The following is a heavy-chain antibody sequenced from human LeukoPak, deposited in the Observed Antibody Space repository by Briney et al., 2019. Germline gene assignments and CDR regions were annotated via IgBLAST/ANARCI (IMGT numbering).Heavy chain of an antibody. Sequence: GASVKVSCKASGYTFTLYYIHWVRQGPAQGLEWLGIINPSGGSTNYAQKFKGRVTMTRDTSTSTVYMELSSLRSDDTAVYYCARGKGGNSSWYDYWGQGTLVTVSS. V-gene: IGHV1-46*01. CDR1: GYTFTLYY. CDR2: INPSGGST. J-gene: IGHJ4*02. D-gene: IGHD6-13*01. CDR3: ARGKGGNSSWYDY.